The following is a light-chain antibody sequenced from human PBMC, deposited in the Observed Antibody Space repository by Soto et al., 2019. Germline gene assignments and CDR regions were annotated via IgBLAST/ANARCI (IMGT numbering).Light chain of an antibody. CDR3: QSYDSSLTGVV. V-gene: IGLV1-40*01. J-gene: IGLJ2*01. CDR2: GNY. Sequence: QSVLTQPPSVSGAPGQRVTISCTGRFSNIGAGYDVQWYQQLPGTAPKLLIYGNYNRPSGVPDRFSGSKSGTSASLAITGLQAEDEADYYCQSYDSSLTGVVFGGGTKVTVL. CDR1: FSNIGAGYD.